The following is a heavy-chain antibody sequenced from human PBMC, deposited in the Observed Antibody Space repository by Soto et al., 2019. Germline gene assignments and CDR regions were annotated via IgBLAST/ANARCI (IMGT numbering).Heavy chain of an antibody. V-gene: IGHV1-18*01. J-gene: IGHJ3*02. CDR1: GYTFTSYG. CDR2: ISAYNGNT. CDR3: ARGIEHDSSGILDAFGI. D-gene: IGHD3-22*01. Sequence: GASVKVSCKASGYTFTSYGISWVRQAPGQGLEWMGWISAYNGNTNYAQKLQGRVTMTTDTSTGTAYMELRSLRSDDTAVYYCARGIEHDSSGILDAFGIWGQGTMVTVSS.